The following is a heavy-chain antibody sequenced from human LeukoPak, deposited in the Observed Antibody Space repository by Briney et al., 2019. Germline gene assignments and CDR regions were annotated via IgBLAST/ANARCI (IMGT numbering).Heavy chain of an antibody. CDR1: GGSISSYY. V-gene: IGHV4-4*09. CDR3: ARHEDYYDFWSGCTNWFDP. J-gene: IGHJ5*02. D-gene: IGHD3-3*01. CDR2: IYTSGST. Sequence: SETLSLTCTVSGGSISSYYWSWIRQPPGKGLEWIGYIYTSGSTNYNPSLKSRVTISVDTSKNQFSLKLSSVTAADTAVYYCARHEDYYDFWSGCTNWFDPWGQGTLVTVSS.